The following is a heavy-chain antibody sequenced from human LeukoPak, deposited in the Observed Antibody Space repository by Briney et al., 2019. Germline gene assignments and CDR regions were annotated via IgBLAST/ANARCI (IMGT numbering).Heavy chain of an antibody. Sequence: SETLSLTCAVYGESFSGDYWTWIRQPPGKGLEWIGEINHSGSTNYNPSLKSRVIISVDTSKNQFSLRLNSVTAADTAVYYCASGPPSYYGSGSYYFDYWGQGTLVTVSS. CDR1: GESFSGDY. D-gene: IGHD3-10*01. CDR2: INHSGST. V-gene: IGHV4-34*01. J-gene: IGHJ4*02. CDR3: ASGPPSYYGSGSYYFDY.